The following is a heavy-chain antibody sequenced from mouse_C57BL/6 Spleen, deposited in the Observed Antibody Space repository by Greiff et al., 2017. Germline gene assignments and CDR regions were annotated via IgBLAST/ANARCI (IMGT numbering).Heavy chain of an antibody. CDR1: GYTFTDYN. Sequence: VQLKESGPELVKPGASVKIPCKASGYTFTDYNMDWVKQSHGKSLEWIGDINPNNGGTIYNQKFKGKATLTVDKSSSTAYMELRSLTSEDTAVYYCARASYGSSRAWFAYWGQGTLVTVSA. D-gene: IGHD1-1*01. V-gene: IGHV1-18*01. J-gene: IGHJ3*01. CDR2: INPNNGGT. CDR3: ARASYGSSRAWFAY.